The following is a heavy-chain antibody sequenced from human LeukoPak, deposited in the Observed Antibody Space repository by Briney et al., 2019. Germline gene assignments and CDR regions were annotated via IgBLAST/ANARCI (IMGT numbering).Heavy chain of an antibody. CDR2: IYHSGST. CDR3: ARDRERSGWPYWYFDL. J-gene: IGHJ2*01. CDR1: GGSISSSDW. V-gene: IGHV4-4*02. Sequence: SETLSLTCAVSGGSISSSDWWSWVRQPPGKGLEWIGEIYHSGSTNYNPSLKSRVTISVDKSKNQFSLKRSSVTAADTAVYYCARDRERSGWPYWYFDLWGRGTLVTVSS. D-gene: IGHD6-19*01.